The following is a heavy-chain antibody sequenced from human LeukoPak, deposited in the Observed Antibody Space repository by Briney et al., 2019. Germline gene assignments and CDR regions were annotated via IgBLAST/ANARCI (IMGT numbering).Heavy chain of an antibody. CDR1: GYTFTGYY. J-gene: IGHJ4*02. CDR3: ASLEDYYDSSGYYQDY. V-gene: IGHV1-2*02. D-gene: IGHD3-22*01. CDR2: INPNSGGT. Sequence: ASVKVSCKASGYTFTGYYMHWVRQPPGQGLEWMGWINPNSGGTNYAQKFQGRVTMTRDTSISTVYMELRSLRSEDTAVYYCASLEDYYDSSGYYQDYWGQGTLVTVSS.